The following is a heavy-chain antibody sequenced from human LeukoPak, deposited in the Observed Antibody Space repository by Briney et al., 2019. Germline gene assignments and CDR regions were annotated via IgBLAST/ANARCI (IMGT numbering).Heavy chain of an antibody. CDR3: ARALDV. V-gene: IGHV3-7*03. CDR2: IKQDGGEI. J-gene: IGHJ6*02. Sequence: GGSLRLSCAASGFTFSSYWMHWVRQAPGKGLEWVANIKQDGGEIYYVDSVKGRFTISRDNARNSVYLQMTSLRVEDTAVYHCARALDVWGQGTAVTVSS. CDR1: GFTFSSYW.